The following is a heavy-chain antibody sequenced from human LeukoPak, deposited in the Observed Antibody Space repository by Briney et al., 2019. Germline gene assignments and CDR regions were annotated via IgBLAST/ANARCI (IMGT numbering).Heavy chain of an antibody. CDR1: GGSISTFH. CDR3: ARGLRQWLGTNWFDP. D-gene: IGHD6-19*01. V-gene: IGHV4-59*12. Sequence: PSETLSLTCTVSGGSISTFHWSWIRQPPGKGLEWIGYIYHSGTTNYSPSLKSRVTISVDTSKNQFSLKLSSVTAADTAMYYCARGLRQWLGTNWFDPWGQGTLVTVSS. J-gene: IGHJ5*02. CDR2: IYHSGTT.